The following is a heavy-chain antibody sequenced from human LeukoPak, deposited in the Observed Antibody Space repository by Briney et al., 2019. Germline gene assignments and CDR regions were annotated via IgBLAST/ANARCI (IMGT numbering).Heavy chain of an antibody. J-gene: IGHJ4*02. CDR2: SSSSGSTI. CDR3: ARRRDFIDY. D-gene: IGHD3/OR15-3a*01. V-gene: IGHV3-11*01. Sequence: AGGSLRLSCAASGFTLSDYYMGWIRQAPGKGLEWVSYSSSSGSTIYYADSVKGRFAISRDNAKNSLYLQMNSLRAEDTAVYYCARRRDFIDYWGQGTLVAVSS. CDR1: GFTLSDYY.